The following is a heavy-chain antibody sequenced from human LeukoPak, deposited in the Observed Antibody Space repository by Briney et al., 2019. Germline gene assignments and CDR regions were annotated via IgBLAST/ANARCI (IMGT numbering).Heavy chain of an antibody. V-gene: IGHV1-8*01. Sequence: ASVKVSCKASGYTFTSYDINWVRQATGQGLEWMGWMNPNSGNTGYAQKFQGRVTMTRNTSISTAYMELSSLRSEDTAVYYCARQTYYDFWSGYYHWFDPWGQGTLVTVSS. CDR1: GYTFTSYD. CDR2: MNPNSGNT. D-gene: IGHD3-3*01. CDR3: ARQTYYDFWSGYYHWFDP. J-gene: IGHJ5*02.